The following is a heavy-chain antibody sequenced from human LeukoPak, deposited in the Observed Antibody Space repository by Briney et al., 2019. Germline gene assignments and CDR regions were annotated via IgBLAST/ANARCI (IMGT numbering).Heavy chain of an antibody. J-gene: IGHJ5*02. Sequence: PGRSLRLSCAASGFTFSSYAMSWVRQAPGKGLEWVSAISGSGGSTYYADSVKGRFTISRDNSKNTLYLQMNSLRAEDTAVYYCAKGLGSSWYKASWFDPWGQGTLVTVSS. V-gene: IGHV3-23*01. CDR2: ISGSGGST. CDR1: GFTFSSYA. D-gene: IGHD6-13*01. CDR3: AKGLGSSWYKASWFDP.